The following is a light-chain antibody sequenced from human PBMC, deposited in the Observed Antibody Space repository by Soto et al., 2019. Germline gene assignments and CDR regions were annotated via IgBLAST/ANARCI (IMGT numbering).Light chain of an antibody. CDR3: QQYASSPRT. CDR2: GAS. Sequence: EIGFTQSRPTVSLSLGERATLSSRASQSVSSYLSWYQQKPGQAPKLLIYGASSRDTGIPDRFSGSGSGTDFTLTITRLEPEDAAVYYCQQYASSPRTFGQGTRVEIK. V-gene: IGKV3-20*01. J-gene: IGKJ5*01. CDR1: QSVSSY.